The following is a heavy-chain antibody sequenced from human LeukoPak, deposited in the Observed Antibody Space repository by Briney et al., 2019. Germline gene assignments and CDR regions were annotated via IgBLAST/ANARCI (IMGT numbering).Heavy chain of an antibody. Sequence: SETLSLTCIVSGGYISSNYWSWIRQPPGKGLEWIAYIYYTGSTDYNPSLKGRVTISVDTSKNHFSLKLSSVTAADTAVYYCARSLAVAGFPFDYWGQGTLVTVSS. D-gene: IGHD6-19*01. CDR2: IYYTGST. CDR1: GGYISSNY. V-gene: IGHV4-59*01. CDR3: ARSLAVAGFPFDY. J-gene: IGHJ4*02.